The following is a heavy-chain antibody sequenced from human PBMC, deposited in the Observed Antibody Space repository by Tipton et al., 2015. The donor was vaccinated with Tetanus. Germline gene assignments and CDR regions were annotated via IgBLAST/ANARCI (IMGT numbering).Heavy chain of an antibody. CDR1: GFTFTTYG. CDR2: ISGSRLTP. Sequence: SLRLSCVASGFTFTTYGMHWVRQAPGKGLEWAAAISGSRLTPYYADSVKGRFTISRDNSKNTLSLQLNSLRADDTAIYYCAKEALGVLNLWGNGTTVIVSS. J-gene: IGHJ6*04. CDR3: AKEALGVLNL. D-gene: IGHD1-14*01. V-gene: IGHV3-23*01.